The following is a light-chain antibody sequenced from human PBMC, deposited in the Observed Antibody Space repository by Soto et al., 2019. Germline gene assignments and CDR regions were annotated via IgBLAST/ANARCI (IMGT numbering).Light chain of an antibody. J-gene: IGLJ2*01. CDR2: SYY. CDR1: SSNIGSNS. Sequence: QSALTQPPSASGTPGQRVTISCSGSSSNIGSNSVNWYQQLPGTAPKLLIYSYYQRPSGVPDRFSGSKSGTSASLAISGLQSEDEADYYCAAWDDSLNGVVFGGGTKVTVL. V-gene: IGLV1-44*01. CDR3: AAWDDSLNGVV.